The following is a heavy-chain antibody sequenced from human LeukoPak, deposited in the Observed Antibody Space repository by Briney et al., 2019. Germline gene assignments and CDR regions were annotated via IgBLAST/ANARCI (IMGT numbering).Heavy chain of an antibody. CDR1: GFTFNNYA. CDR3: ASPYSGYDYNFDH. V-gene: IGHV3-64D*06. CDR2: ISSNGGTT. Sequence: PGESLRLSCSASGFTFNNYAMHWVRQAPGKGLEYVSSISSNGGTTYYADSVKGRFTISRDNSKNTLFLQMSSVRAEDTAVYYCASPYSGYDYNFDHWGQGTLVTVSS. D-gene: IGHD5-12*01. J-gene: IGHJ4*02.